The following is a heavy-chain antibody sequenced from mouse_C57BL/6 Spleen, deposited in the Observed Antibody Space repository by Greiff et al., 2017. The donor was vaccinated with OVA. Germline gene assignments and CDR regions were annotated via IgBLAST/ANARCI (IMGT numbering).Heavy chain of an antibody. J-gene: IGHJ2*01. CDR2: IYPSDSET. CDR3: ARGGVTLGY. D-gene: IGHD2-2*01. CDR1: GYTFTSYW. V-gene: IGHV1-61*01. Sequence: QVQLQQPGAELVRPGSSVKLSCKASGYTFTSYWMDWVKQRLGQGLEWIGNIYPSDSETHYNQKFKDKATLTVDKSSSTAYMQLSSLTSEDSAVYYCARGGVTLGYWGQGTTLTVSS.